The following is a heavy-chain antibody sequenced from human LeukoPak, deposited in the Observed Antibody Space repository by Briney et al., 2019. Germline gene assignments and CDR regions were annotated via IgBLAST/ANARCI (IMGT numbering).Heavy chain of an antibody. D-gene: IGHD6-13*01. CDR1: GFTFSTYS. Sequence: GGSLRLSCAASGFTFSTYSMNWVRQAPGKGLEWVSSISSNSRHIYYADSTRGRFTISRDNAKNSLYLQMNSLKPEDTAVYYCAGVAEAAAFDSWGQGTLVTVSS. CDR2: ISSNSRHI. V-gene: IGHV3-21*06. CDR3: AGVAEAAAFDS. J-gene: IGHJ4*02.